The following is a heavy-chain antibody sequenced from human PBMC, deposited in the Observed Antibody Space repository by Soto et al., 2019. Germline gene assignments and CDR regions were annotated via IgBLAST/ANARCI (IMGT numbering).Heavy chain of an antibody. Sequence: GGSLRLSCAASGFTFSSYAMSWVRQAPGKGLEWVSAISGSGVSAYYADSVEGRFTISRDNSKNTLYLQVDSLRVEDTAVYYCAKRVHATGGHFDYWGPGTLVTVSS. CDR2: ISGSGVSA. CDR1: GFTFSSYA. CDR3: AKRVHATGGHFDY. V-gene: IGHV3-23*01. D-gene: IGHD2-15*01. J-gene: IGHJ4*02.